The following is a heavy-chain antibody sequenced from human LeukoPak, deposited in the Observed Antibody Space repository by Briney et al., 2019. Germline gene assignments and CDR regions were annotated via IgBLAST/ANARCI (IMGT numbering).Heavy chain of an antibody. Sequence: GGSLRLSCAASGFTFSSYAMSWVRQAPGKGLEWVSAISGSGGSTYYADSVKGRFTISRDNSKNTLYLQMNSLRAEDTAVYHCAKNARGYCSGGSCYSDYYYYYMDVWGKGTTVTVSS. V-gene: IGHV3-23*01. CDR2: ISGSGGST. J-gene: IGHJ6*03. CDR1: GFTFSSYA. CDR3: AKNARGYCSGGSCYSDYYYYYMDV. D-gene: IGHD2-15*01.